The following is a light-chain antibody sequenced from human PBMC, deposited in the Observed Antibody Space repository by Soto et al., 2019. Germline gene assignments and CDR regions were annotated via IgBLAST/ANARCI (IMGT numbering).Light chain of an antibody. V-gene: IGKV1-39*01. CDR2: VAS. J-gene: IGKJ4*01. CDR3: QQSFTTPLT. CDR1: QNIGRF. Sequence: SQMTHSPSSLSASVGDRVTITCRASQNIGRFLNWHQQKPGKAPNVLINVASTLRSGVPSRFSGSGSGTDFNLTINSLQPEDFATYFCQQSFTTPLTFGGGTKV.